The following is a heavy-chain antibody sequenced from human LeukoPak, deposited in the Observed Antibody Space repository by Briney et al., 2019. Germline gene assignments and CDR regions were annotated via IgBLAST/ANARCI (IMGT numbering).Heavy chain of an antibody. D-gene: IGHD1-26*01. V-gene: IGHV4-39*01. CDR1: GGSISTTTNS. CDR2: IYYGGSP. CDR3: ARRPIVGSTGFYFDP. Sequence: SETLSLACNVSGGSISTTTNSWGWAWIRQRPTKGLEWIGSIYYGGSPYYTSSLKSRVTISVDTSKNQFSLKLASLTAADTAVYYCARRPIVGSTGFYFDPWGPGTLVTVSS. J-gene: IGHJ5*02.